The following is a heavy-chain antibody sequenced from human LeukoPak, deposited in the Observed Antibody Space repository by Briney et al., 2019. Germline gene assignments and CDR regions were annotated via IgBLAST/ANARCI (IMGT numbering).Heavy chain of an antibody. CDR1: GGSISSYY. CDR3: ARVPNTKLRFLEWFDYGMDV. J-gene: IGHJ6*02. D-gene: IGHD3-3*01. CDR2: IYYSGST. Sequence: PSETLSFTCTVSGGSISSYYWSWIRQPPGKGLEWIGYIYYSGSTNYNPSLKSRVTISVDTSKNQFSLKLSSVTAADTAVYYCARVPNTKLRFLEWFDYGMDVWGQGTTVTVSS. V-gene: IGHV4-59*01.